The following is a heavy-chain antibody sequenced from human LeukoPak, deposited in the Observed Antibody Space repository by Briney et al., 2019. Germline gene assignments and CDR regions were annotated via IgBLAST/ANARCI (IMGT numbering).Heavy chain of an antibody. V-gene: IGHV3-7*03. Sequence: GGSLRLSCAASGFTFRSYGMSWVRQAPGKGLEWVANIKQDGSEKCYVDSVKGRFTISRDNAKTSLYLQMNSLRAEDTAVYYCARDVLAAGATGTFDIWGQGTMVTVSS. CDR1: GFTFRSYG. CDR3: ARDVLAAGATGTFDI. D-gene: IGHD1-14*01. CDR2: IKQDGSEK. J-gene: IGHJ3*02.